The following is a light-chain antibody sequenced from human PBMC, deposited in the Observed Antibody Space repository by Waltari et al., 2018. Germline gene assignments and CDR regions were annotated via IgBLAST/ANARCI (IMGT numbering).Light chain of an antibody. CDR2: VIS. CDR1: QTINKY. CDR3: QQSDSLPLT. Sequence: DIQMTPSPSSLSASVGDRVTITCRASQTINKYLNWYQKKPGRAPKVLISVISYLHTGVPSRFSGSGSGTDFTLTIRSLQPEDFATYYCQQSDSLPLTFGGGTKVEIK. V-gene: IGKV1-39*01. J-gene: IGKJ4*01.